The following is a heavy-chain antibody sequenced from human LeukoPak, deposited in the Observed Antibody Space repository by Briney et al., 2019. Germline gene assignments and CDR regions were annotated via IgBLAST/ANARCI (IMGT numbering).Heavy chain of an antibody. CDR3: ARGSRYFDWR. J-gene: IGHJ4*02. V-gene: IGHV3-74*01. CDR1: GFTFSNYW. CDR2: ISGDGSST. D-gene: IGHD3-9*01. Sequence: TGGSLRLSCAASGFTFSNYWMHWVRQAPGKGLVWVSRISGDGSSTNYADSVKGRFTISRDKAKNTLYLQMNSLRAEDTAVYYCARGSRYFDWRWGQGTLVTVSS.